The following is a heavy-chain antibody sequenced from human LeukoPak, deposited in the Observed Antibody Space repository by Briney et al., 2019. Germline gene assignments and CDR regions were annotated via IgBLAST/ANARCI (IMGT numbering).Heavy chain of an antibody. V-gene: IGHV1-18*01. CDR3: ASRSYYADAFDI. CDR2: ISAYNGNT. Sequence: GASVKVSCKASGYTFTSYGISWVRQAPGQGLEWMGWISAYNGNTNYAQKLQGRVTMTTDTSTSTAYMELRSLRYDDTAVYYCASRSYYADAFDIWGQGTMVTVSS. D-gene: IGHD3-10*01. CDR1: GYTFTSYG. J-gene: IGHJ3*02.